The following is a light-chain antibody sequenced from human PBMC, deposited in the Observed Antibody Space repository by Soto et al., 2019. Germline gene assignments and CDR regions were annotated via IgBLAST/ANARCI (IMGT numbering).Light chain of an antibody. Sequence: DIQMTQSPSSLSASFVYRLTITCQASQNINNYLNWYQQKPGRAPKLLIYDASNLEAGVPSRFRGSGSGTDFTFTISRLQPEDIATYYCQQYENLPTFGQGTRLEIK. V-gene: IGKV1-33*01. CDR1: QNINNY. CDR3: QQYENLPT. CDR2: DAS. J-gene: IGKJ5*01.